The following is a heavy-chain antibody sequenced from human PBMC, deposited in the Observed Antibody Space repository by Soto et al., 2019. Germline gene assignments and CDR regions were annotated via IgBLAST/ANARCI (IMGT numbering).Heavy chain of an antibody. CDR1: GGTFSSYA. V-gene: IGHV1-69*06. CDR3: AKDEGTSSTVFDY. Sequence: SGKVSCKASGGTFSSYAISWVRQAPGQGLEWMGGIIPIFGTANYAQKFQGRVTITADKSTSTAYMELSSLRPEDSALYYCAKDEGTSSTVFDYWGQGTLVTVSS. CDR2: IIPIFGTA. J-gene: IGHJ4*02. D-gene: IGHD4-4*01.